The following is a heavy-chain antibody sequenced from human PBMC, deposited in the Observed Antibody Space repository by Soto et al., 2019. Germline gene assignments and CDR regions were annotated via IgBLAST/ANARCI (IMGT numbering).Heavy chain of an antibody. V-gene: IGHV3-30*18. D-gene: IGHD6-19*01. CDR2: ISHDGGAE. J-gene: IGHJ5*02. CDR1: GFSFSTTD. Sequence: QVQLVESGGGVVQPGRSLRLSCAASGFSFSTTDMHWVRQAPGKGLEWVAMISHDGGAEYYTDSVQRRFTVSRANSQNNLYLQMNSLRPEDTSVYHCAKDLYVAGWYNYCAPLGQGTVVTVSS. CDR3: AKDLYVAGWYNYCAP.